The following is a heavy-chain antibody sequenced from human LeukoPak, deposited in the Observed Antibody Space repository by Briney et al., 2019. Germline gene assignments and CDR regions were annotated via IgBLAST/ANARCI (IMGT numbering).Heavy chain of an antibody. Sequence: SETLSLTCAVYGGSFSGYYWSWIRQPPGKGLEWIGEINHSGSTNYNPSLKRRVTISVDTSKNQFSLKLSSVTAADTAVYYCASRVGYFDYWGQGTLVTVSS. D-gene: IGHD1-26*01. V-gene: IGHV4-34*01. CDR3: ASRVGYFDY. J-gene: IGHJ4*02. CDR1: GGSFSGYY. CDR2: INHSGST.